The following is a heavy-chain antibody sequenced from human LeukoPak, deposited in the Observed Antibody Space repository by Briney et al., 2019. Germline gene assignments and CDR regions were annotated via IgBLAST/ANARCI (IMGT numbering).Heavy chain of an antibody. CDR1: GFTFSSYG. D-gene: IGHD3-10*01. J-gene: IGHJ6*02. CDR2: ISYDGSNK. CDR3: AKDRLYGFNYYYGMDV. V-gene: IGHV3-30*18. Sequence: PGGPLRLSCAASGFTFSSYGMHWLRQAPGKGLEGGAVISYDGSNKYYADSVKGRFTISRDNSKNTLYLQMNSLRAEDTAVYYCAKDRLYGFNYYYGMDVWGQGTTVTVSS.